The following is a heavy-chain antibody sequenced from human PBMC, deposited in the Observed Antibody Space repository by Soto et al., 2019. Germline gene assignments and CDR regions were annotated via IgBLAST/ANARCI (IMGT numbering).Heavy chain of an antibody. CDR3: AREEPDAPQWNY. J-gene: IGHJ4*02. CDR2: IYSGGST. Sequence: GGSLRLSCAASGFTVSSNYMSWVRQAPGKGLEWVSVIYSGGSTYYADSVKGRFTISRDNSKNTLYLQMNSLRAEDTAVYYCAREEPDAPQWNYWGQGTLVTVSS. D-gene: IGHD1-1*01. CDR1: GFTVSSNY. V-gene: IGHV3-53*01.